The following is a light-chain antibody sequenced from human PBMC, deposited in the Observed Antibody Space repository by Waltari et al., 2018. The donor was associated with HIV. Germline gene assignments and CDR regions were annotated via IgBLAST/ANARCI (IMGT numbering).Light chain of an antibody. J-gene: IGKJ4*01. Sequence: EVVLTQSPATVSVSPGERPTLSCRASQSLSSNLAWFQQRPGQAPRLLIYGASTRASGISARFSGTGSGTEFTLTISSLQSEDFAVYYCQQYDYRPLTFGGGTKVEIK. CDR2: GAS. CDR3: QQYDYRPLT. CDR1: QSLSSN. V-gene: IGKV3-15*01.